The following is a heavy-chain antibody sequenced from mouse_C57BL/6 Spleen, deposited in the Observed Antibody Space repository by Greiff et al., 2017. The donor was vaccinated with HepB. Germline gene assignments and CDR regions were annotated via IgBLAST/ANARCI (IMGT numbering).Heavy chain of an antibody. CDR1: GYTFTDYY. Sequence: QVQLQQSGAELVRPGASVKLSCKASGYTFTDYYINWVKQRPGQGLEWIARIYPGSGNTYYNEKFKGKATLTAEKSSSTAYMQLSSLTSEDSAVYFCARGDTIFDYWGQGTTLTVSS. CDR3: ARGDTIFDY. CDR2: IYPGSGNT. J-gene: IGHJ2*01. D-gene: IGHD5-1-1*01. V-gene: IGHV1-76*01.